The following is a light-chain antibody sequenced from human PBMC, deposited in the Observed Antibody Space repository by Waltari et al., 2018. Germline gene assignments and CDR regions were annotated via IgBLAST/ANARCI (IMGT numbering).Light chain of an antibody. V-gene: IGLV2-14*01. CDR3: ASYTSSGTLV. J-gene: IGLJ3*02. CDR2: EVS. Sequence: QSALTQPASVSGSPGQSLTISFTGTNSDIGGYQYVSRYQQHPGRAPKLILYEVSDRPSGISYRFSGSKSGSTASLTIAGLQAEDEGHYYCASYTSSGTLVFGGGTELTVL. CDR1: NSDIGGYQY.